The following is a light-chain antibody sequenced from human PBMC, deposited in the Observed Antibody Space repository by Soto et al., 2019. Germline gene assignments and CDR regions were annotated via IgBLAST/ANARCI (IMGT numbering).Light chain of an antibody. Sequence: QSVLTQPPSASGTPGQRVTMSCSGRSSNVGSNFVYWYQQLPETAPRLLIYRNDQRPSGVPDRFSASKSGNTASLTVSGLQAEDEAEYYCSSYAGSNNWVFGGGTKLTVL. J-gene: IGLJ3*02. V-gene: IGLV1-44*01. CDR1: SSNVGSNF. CDR3: SSYAGSNNWV. CDR2: RND.